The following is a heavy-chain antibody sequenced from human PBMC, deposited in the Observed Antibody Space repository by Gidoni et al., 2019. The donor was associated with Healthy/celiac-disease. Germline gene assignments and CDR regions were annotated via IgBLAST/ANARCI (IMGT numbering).Heavy chain of an antibody. V-gene: IGHV3-9*01. CDR1: RFTFDDYA. CDR3: AKDLHYDSSGYYQIQTSYYYYGMDV. CDR2: ISWNSGSI. D-gene: IGHD3-22*01. Sequence: EVQLVESGGGLVQPGRSLRLSCAPSRFTFDDYAMHWVRQAPGKGLGWVSGISWNSGSIGYADSVKGRFTISRDNAKNSLYLQMNSLRAEGTALYYCAKDLHYDSSGYYQIQTSYYYYGMDVWGQGTTVTVSS. J-gene: IGHJ6*02.